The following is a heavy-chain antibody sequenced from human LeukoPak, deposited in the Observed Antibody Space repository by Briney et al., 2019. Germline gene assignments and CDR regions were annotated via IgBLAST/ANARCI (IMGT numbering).Heavy chain of an antibody. CDR1: GGTFSSYA. D-gene: IGHD5-18*01. V-gene: IGHV1-69*05. CDR3: ASNLDTAMVGNFDY. J-gene: IGHJ4*02. Sequence: ASVKVSCKASGGTFSSYAISWVRQAPGQGLGWMGGIIPIFGTANYAQKFQGRVTITTDESTSTAYMELSSLRSEDTAVYYCASNLDTAMVGNFDYWGQGTLVTVSS. CDR2: IIPIFGTA.